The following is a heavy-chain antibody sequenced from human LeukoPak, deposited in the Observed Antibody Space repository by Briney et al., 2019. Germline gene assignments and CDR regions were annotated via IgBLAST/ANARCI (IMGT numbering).Heavy chain of an antibody. Sequence: SETLSLTCTVSGGSISSYYWSWIRQPPGKGLEWIGYIYYSGSTNYNPSLKSRVTISVDTSKNQFSLKLSSVTAADTAVYYCARLQGYDILTGYRFDYWGQGTLVTVSS. CDR2: IYYSGST. CDR1: GGSISSYY. CDR3: ARLQGYDILTGYRFDY. J-gene: IGHJ4*02. D-gene: IGHD3-9*01. V-gene: IGHV4-59*08.